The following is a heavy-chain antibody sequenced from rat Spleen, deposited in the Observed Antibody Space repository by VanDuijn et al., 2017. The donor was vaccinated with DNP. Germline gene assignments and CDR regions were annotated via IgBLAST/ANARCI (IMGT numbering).Heavy chain of an antibody. V-gene: IGHV2-15*01. CDR3: SRDRDSTGIRTWYFDF. CDR1: GFSLTNYH. J-gene: IGHJ1*01. D-gene: IGHD1-4*01. CDR2: VWSGGST. Sequence: QVQLKESGPGLVQPSQTLSLTCTVSGFSLTNYHVHWVRQPPGKGLEWIGAVWSGGSTAYNSALESRLSITRDTSKSQVLLKMNSLQTEDTAIYFCSRDRDSTGIRTWYFDFWGPGTMVTVSS.